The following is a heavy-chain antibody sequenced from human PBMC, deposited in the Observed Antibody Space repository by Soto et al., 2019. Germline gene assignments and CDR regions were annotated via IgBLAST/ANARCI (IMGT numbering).Heavy chain of an antibody. Sequence: GALRLSCTVSGFSVTNSYINWVRQAPGKGLEWVSILYSSGTTYYADSVRGRFTVSRDDSKNTLFLHMNSLRADDTAVYYCARDWSKFSYNYPYYYAMDAWGQGTTVTVSS. J-gene: IGHJ6*02. CDR2: LYSSGTT. CDR3: ARDWSKFSYNYPYYYAMDA. CDR1: GFSVTNSY. D-gene: IGHD5-18*01. V-gene: IGHV3-53*01.